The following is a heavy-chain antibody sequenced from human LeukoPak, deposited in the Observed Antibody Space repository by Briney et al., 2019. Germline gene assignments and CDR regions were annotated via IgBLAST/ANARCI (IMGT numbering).Heavy chain of an antibody. D-gene: IGHD6-19*01. J-gene: IGHJ4*02. CDR3: ARGHPGYASGWPDY. V-gene: IGHV1-8*01. Sequence: ASVKVSCKASGYSFTSHNINWVRQATGQGLEWMGWVSPSSGNTAYAQKFQGRVTMTRDTSISTAYMELSSLTSEDTAVYYCARGHPGYASGWPDYWGQGTLVTVSS. CDR1: GYSFTSHN. CDR2: VSPSSGNT.